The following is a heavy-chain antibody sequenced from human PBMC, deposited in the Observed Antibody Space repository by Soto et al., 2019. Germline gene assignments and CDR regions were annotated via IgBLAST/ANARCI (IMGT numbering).Heavy chain of an antibody. CDR3: ARVYDCVWGSYRPFDP. V-gene: IGHV4-61*01. D-gene: IGHD3-16*02. J-gene: IGHJ5*02. CDR2: IDYSGST. CDR1: GGSVSSGSYY. Sequence: SETLSLTCTVSGGSVSSGSYYWNWVRQPPGKGLEWIGYIDYSGSTNYNPSLKSRVTILIETSKNQFFLKLNSVTAADTAVYYCARVYDCVWGSYRPFDPWGQGTMVTVSS.